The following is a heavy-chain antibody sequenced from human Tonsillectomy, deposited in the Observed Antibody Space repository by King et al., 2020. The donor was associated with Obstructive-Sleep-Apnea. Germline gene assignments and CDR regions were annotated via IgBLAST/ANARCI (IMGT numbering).Heavy chain of an antibody. J-gene: IGHJ4*02. D-gene: IGHD4-17*01. V-gene: IGHV1-8*01. CDR1: GYTFTSYD. CDR2: MNPNSGNT. CDR3: ARVGRYGDYFDY. Sequence: QLVQSGAEVKKPGASVKVSCKASGYTFTSYDVNWLRQATGQGLECMGCMNPNSGNTGYEQTIQGRVTMTRNTSISTAYMELSSLRSEDTAVYYCARVGRYGDYFDYWGQGTLVTVSS.